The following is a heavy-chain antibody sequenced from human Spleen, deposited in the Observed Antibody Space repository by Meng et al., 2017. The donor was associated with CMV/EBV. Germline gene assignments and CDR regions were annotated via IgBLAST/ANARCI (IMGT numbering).Heavy chain of an antibody. Sequence: KVSCKGSGYSFTSYWIGWVRQMPGKGLEWMGIIYPGDSDTRYSPSFQGQVTISADKSISTAYLQWSSLKASDTAMYYCARLFNATRYYFFDYWGQGTLVTVSS. J-gene: IGHJ4*02. CDR1: GYSFTSYW. CDR3: ARLFNATRYYFFDY. CDR2: IYPGDSDT. D-gene: IGHD3-9*01. V-gene: IGHV5-51*01.